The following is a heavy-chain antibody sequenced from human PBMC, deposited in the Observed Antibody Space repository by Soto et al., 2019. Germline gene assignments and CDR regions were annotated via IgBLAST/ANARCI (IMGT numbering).Heavy chain of an antibody. J-gene: IGHJ5*02. V-gene: IGHV3-30*03. CDR2: ISYDGSNK. CDR3: AGQFSSSSLWVFGFDP. D-gene: IGHD6-6*01. CDR1: GFTFSSYG. Sequence: GGSLRLSCAASGFTFSSYGMHWVRQAPGKGLEWVAVISYDGSNKYYADSVKGRFTISRDNSKNTLYLQMNSLRAEDTAVYYCAGQFSSSSLWVFGFDPWGQGTLVTVSS.